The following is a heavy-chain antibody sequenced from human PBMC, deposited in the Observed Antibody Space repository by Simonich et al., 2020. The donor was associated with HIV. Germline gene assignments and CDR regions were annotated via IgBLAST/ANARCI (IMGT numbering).Heavy chain of an antibody. D-gene: IGHD2-15*01. V-gene: IGHV1-69-2*01. J-gene: IGHJ4*02. Sequence: VQQAPGKGLEWMGLVDPEDGEAIFAEKFQGRVTITADTSTDTAYMELSGLRSEDTAVYYCATSSLAATAFDYWGQGTLVTVSS. CDR3: ATSSLAATAFDY. CDR2: VDPEDGEA.